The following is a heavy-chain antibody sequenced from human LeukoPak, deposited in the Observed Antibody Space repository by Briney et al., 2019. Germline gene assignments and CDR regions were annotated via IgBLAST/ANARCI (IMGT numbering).Heavy chain of an antibody. CDR1: GFTFSNYA. J-gene: IGHJ4*02. CDR3: ARAPVIDYYGSGSYFDY. D-gene: IGHD3-10*01. Sequence: PGGPLRLSCATSGFTFSNYAVSWVRQAPGKGLEWVSSISGSGGTTYYADSVKGRFTISRDNSKNSLYLQMNSLRDEDTAVYYCARAPVIDYYGSGSYFDYWGQGTLVTVSS. V-gene: IGHV3-23*01. CDR2: ISGSGGTT.